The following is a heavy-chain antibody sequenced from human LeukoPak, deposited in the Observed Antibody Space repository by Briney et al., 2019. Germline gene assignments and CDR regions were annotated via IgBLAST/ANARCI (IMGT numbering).Heavy chain of an antibody. CDR3: ARQDGNSKYYFDY. CDR1: GSSFTYYW. D-gene: IGHD1-1*01. V-gene: IGHV5-51*01. J-gene: IGHJ4*02. Sequence: GASLQISCKGSGSSFTYYWIGWVRQLPGKGLEWMGIIYPGDSDTRYRPSFQGQVTISVDKSISTAYLQWSSLKASDTAMYYCARQDGNSKYYFDYWGQGTLVTVSS. CDR2: IYPGDSDT.